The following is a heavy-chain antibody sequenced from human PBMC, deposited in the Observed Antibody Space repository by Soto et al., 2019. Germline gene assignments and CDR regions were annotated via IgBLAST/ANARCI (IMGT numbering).Heavy chain of an antibody. CDR2: ISAYNGNT. V-gene: IGHV1-18*01. CDR3: ARVTYYYYGMDV. CDR1: GYTFTSYG. Sequence: QVELVQSGAEVKKPGASVKVSCKASGYTFTSYGISWVRQAPGQGLEWMGWISAYNGNTNYAQKQQDRVTTTPDTSTSTAYMEVRSLRSDDTAVYYCARVTYYYYGMDVWGQGTTVTVSS. J-gene: IGHJ6*02.